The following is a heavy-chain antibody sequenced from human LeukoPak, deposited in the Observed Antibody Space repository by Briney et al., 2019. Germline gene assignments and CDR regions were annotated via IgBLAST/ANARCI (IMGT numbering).Heavy chain of an antibody. CDR1: GFIFSDYY. CDR3: VREGYSTGQFDY. Sequence: GGSLRLSCAASGFIFSDYYMTWLRQAPGKGLEGGSHISSSGSNIHHADSVKGRFTISRDNAKNSLYLQMNSLRAEDTAVYYCVREGYSTGQFDYWGQGTLVTVSS. CDR2: ISSSGSNI. D-gene: IGHD2-8*02. J-gene: IGHJ4*02. V-gene: IGHV3-11*04.